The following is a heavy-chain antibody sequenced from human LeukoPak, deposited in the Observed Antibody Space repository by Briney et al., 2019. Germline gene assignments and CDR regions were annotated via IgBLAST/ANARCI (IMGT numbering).Heavy chain of an antibody. CDR1: GGTFSSYA. CDR3: ASNYDFWSGKSLYYYYYMDV. D-gene: IGHD3-3*01. V-gene: IGHV1-69*13. Sequence: ASVKVSCKASGGTFSSYAISWVRQALGQGLEWMGGIIPIFGTANYAQKFQGRVTITADESTSTAYMELSSLRSEDTAVYYCASNYDFWSGKSLYYYYYMDVWGKGTTVTVSS. CDR2: IIPIFGTA. J-gene: IGHJ6*03.